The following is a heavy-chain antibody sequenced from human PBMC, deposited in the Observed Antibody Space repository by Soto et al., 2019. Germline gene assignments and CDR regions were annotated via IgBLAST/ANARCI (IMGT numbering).Heavy chain of an antibody. CDR3: SLHKYSYVSSGYYSGPEYFHL. CDR2: IYWDDDK. CDR1: GFSLSTSGVG. J-gene: IGHJ1*01. D-gene: IGHD3-22*01. V-gene: IGHV2-5*02. Sequence: QITLKESGPTLVKPTQTLTVTCTFSGFSLSTSGVGVGWVRQPPGKGLEWLAVIYWDDDKRYSPSLKSRLTITKDTSTNQVVLTMSNHDPLDTATYYFSLHKYSYVSSGYYSGPEYFHLWGQGTLLTLSS.